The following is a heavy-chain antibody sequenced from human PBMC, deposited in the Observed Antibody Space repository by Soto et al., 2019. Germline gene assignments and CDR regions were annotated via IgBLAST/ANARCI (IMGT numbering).Heavy chain of an antibody. D-gene: IGHD6-19*01. V-gene: IGHV1-18*01. CDR3: ARDQDIAVAGNDAFDI. J-gene: IGHJ3*02. CDR2: ISAYNGNT. Sequence: ASVKVSCKVSGYTLTELSMHWVRQAPGKGLEWMGWISAYNGNTNYAQKLQGRVTMTTDTSTSTAYMELRSLRSDDTAVYYCARDQDIAVAGNDAFDIWGQGTMVTVSS. CDR1: GYTLTELS.